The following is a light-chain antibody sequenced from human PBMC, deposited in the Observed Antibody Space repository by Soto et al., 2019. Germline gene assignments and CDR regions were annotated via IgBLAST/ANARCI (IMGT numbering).Light chain of an antibody. CDR2: EGS. CDR3: CSYAGNPYV. Sequence: QSVLTQPASVSGSPGQSIAISCTGTSSDVGSYNSVSWYQRHPGKAPKLMIYEGSKRPSGVSDRFSGSKSGNTASLTISGLQAEDEADYYCCSYAGNPYVFGTGTKLTVL. CDR1: SSDVGSYNS. V-gene: IGLV2-23*01. J-gene: IGLJ1*01.